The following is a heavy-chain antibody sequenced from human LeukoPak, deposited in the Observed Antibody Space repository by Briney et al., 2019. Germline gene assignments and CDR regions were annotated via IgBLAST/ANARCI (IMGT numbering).Heavy chain of an antibody. CDR2: ISGSGVST. CDR3: AKSSRPVITTPSDWFDP. D-gene: IGHD3-22*01. V-gene: IGHV3-23*01. CDR1: GFIFSSYA. J-gene: IGHJ5*02. Sequence: PGGSLRLSCAASGFIFSSYAMTWVREAPGKGLEWVSAISGSGVSTYYADSVKGRFTISRDNSKNTLYLQMNSLRAEDTAVYYCAKSSRPVITTPSDWFDPWGQGTLVTVSS.